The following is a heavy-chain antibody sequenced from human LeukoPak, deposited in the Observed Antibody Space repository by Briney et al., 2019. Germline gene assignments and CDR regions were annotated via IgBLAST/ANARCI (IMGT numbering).Heavy chain of an antibody. CDR3: ARDCFSSSWFNWFDP. CDR2: IYYSGST. J-gene: IGHJ5*02. CDR1: GGSISSSSYY. D-gene: IGHD6-13*01. Sequence: SETLSLTCTVSGGSISSSSYYWGWIRQPPGKGLEWIGSIYYSGSTYYNPSLKSRVTISVDTSKNQFSLKLSSVTAADTAVYYCARDCFSSSWFNWFDPWGQGTLVTVSS. V-gene: IGHV4-39*07.